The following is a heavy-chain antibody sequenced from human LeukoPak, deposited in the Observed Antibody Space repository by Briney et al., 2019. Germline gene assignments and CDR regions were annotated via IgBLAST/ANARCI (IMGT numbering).Heavy chain of an antibody. Sequence: PGRSLRLSCAASGFSFSGYSMNWVRQAPGKGLEWVSYISRSSSTIYYADSVKGRFTISRDNAKNSLYLQMNSLRAEDTAVYYCARDSGYYGSGSYYWLDYWGQGILVTVSS. J-gene: IGHJ4*02. CDR2: ISRSSSTI. D-gene: IGHD3-10*01. CDR1: GFSFSGYS. V-gene: IGHV3-48*01. CDR3: ARDSGYYGSGSYYWLDY.